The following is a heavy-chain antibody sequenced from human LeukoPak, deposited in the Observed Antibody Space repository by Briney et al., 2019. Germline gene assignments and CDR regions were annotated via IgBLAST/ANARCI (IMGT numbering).Heavy chain of an antibody. Sequence: PGGSLRLSCAASGFTFSSYSMNWVRQAPGKGLEWVSSISSSSSYIYYADSVKGRFTISRDNAKNSLYLQMNSLRAEDTAVYYCARGLQRSDPEIDPWGQGTLVTVSS. CDR1: GFTFSSYS. J-gene: IGHJ5*02. CDR2: ISSSSSYI. V-gene: IGHV3-21*01. CDR3: ARGLQRSDPEIDP. D-gene: IGHD4-11*01.